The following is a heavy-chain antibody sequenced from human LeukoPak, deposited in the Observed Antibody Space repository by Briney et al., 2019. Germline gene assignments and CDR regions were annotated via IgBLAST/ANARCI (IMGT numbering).Heavy chain of an antibody. J-gene: IGHJ3*02. D-gene: IGHD2-2*01. V-gene: IGHV3-11*01. CDR2: ISSSGSTI. Sequence: PGGSLRLSCAASVLTFSEYYMSWIRQAPGKGLEWVSYISSSGSTIYYADSVKGRFTISRDNAKNSLYLQMNSLRAEDTAVYYCARDIIVQGTSWNAFDIWGQGTMVTVSS. CDR3: ARDIIVQGTSWNAFDI. CDR1: VLTFSEYY.